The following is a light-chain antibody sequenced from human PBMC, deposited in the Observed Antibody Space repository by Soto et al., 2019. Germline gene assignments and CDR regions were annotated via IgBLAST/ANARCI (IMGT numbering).Light chain of an antibody. CDR3: QQSHSRVT. CDR1: QSISSR. V-gene: IGKV1-39*01. CDR2: AAS. J-gene: IGKJ1*01. Sequence: DIQMTQSPSSLSASVGDTVTITCRASQSISSRFSWYQQKPGKAPKLLIYAASRLQRGVPSRFSGSRSATDFTLTISGLQPEDFATYYCQQSHSRVTFGQGTKVEV.